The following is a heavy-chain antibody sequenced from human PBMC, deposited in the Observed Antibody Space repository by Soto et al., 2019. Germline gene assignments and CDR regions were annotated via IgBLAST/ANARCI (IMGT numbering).Heavy chain of an antibody. Sequence: PGGSLRLSCAASGFTFSSYWMSWVRQAPGKGLEWVANIKQDGSEKYYVDSVKGRFTISRDNAKNSLYLQMNSLRAEDTAVYYCARTVLRYFHWPLYYFDYWGQATLVTVSS. D-gene: IGHD3-9*01. CDR3: ARTVLRYFHWPLYYFDY. J-gene: IGHJ4*02. CDR2: IKQDGSEK. V-gene: IGHV3-7*01. CDR1: GFTFSSYW.